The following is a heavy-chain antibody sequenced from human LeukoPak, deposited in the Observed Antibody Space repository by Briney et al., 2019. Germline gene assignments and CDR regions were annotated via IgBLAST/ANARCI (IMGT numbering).Heavy chain of an antibody. CDR3: ARDDYGDPWRFDY. CDR1: GYTFTGYY. CDR2: ISPTSGGT. D-gene: IGHD4-17*01. J-gene: IGHJ4*02. Sequence: AAVKGSCKASGYTFTGYYIDWVRQAPGQGLEWIGWISPTSGGTNYAKKFQGRLTMIRDTSISTAYMQLSRLRYDDTAVYYCARDDYGDPWRFDYWGQGTLVTVSS. V-gene: IGHV1-2*02.